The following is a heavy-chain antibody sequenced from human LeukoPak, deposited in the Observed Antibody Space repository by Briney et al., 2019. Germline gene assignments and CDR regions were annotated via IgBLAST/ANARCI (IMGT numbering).Heavy chain of an antibody. J-gene: IGHJ4*02. Sequence: ASVKVSFKASGYTFTGYYMYWVRQAPGQGLEWMGWINPNSGGTNYAQKFQGRVTMTRDTSISTAYMELSRLRSDDTAVYYRARVEVTTMDYWGQGTLVTVSS. CDR1: GYTFTGYY. CDR3: ARVEVTTMDY. D-gene: IGHD5-12*01. V-gene: IGHV1-2*02. CDR2: INPNSGGT.